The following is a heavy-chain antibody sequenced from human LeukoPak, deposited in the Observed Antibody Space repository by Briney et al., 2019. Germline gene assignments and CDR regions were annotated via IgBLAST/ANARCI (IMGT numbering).Heavy chain of an antibody. D-gene: IGHD5-18*01. CDR1: GGTFSSYA. CDR2: IIPIFGTA. Sequence: GASVKVSCKASGGTFSSYAISWVRQAPGQGLEWMGGIIPIFGTANYAQKFQGRVTITADKSTSTAYMELSSLRSEDTAVYYCARGLAGSLGTAIGPYWYFDLWGRGTLVTVSS. V-gene: IGHV1-69*06. J-gene: IGHJ2*01. CDR3: ARGLAGSLGTAIGPYWYFDL.